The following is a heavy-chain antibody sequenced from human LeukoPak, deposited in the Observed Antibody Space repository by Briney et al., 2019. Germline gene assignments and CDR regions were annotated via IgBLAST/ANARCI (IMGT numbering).Heavy chain of an antibody. CDR1: GDSVSSNSAA. D-gene: IGHD2-2*01. Sequence: SQTLSLTCAISGDSVSSNSAAWNWIGQSPSRGLEWLGRTYYRSKWYNDYAVSVKSRITINPDTSKNQFSLQLNSVTPEDTAVYYCARDGVDCSSTSCYPDFDYWGQGTLVTVSS. CDR2: TYYRSKWYN. J-gene: IGHJ4*02. CDR3: ARDGVDCSSTSCYPDFDY. V-gene: IGHV6-1*01.